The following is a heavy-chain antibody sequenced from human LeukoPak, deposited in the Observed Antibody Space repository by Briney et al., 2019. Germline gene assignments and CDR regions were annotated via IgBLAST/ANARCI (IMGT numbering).Heavy chain of an antibody. V-gene: IGHV3-74*01. CDR1: GFTFSVYW. CDR2: INPDGTST. D-gene: IGHD6-13*01. CDR3: ARDQGGQLVHLDY. Sequence: GGSLRLSCAASGFTFSVYWMHWVRQVPGKGLVWVARINPDGTSTTYADSVKGRFTISRDNAKNTMYLQMSSLGAEDMAVYYCARDQGGQLVHLDYWGQGTLLTVSS. J-gene: IGHJ4*02.